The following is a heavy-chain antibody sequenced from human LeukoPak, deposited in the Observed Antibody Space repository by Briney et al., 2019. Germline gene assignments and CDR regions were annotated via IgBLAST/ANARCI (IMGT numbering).Heavy chain of an antibody. CDR1: GFNLSSYW. CDR3: ARAPSEIGGYYPEYFRH. D-gene: IGHD3-22*01. V-gene: IGHV3-74*01. Sequence: GGSLRLSCAASGFNLSSYWMHWVRQAPGKGLVWVSRINSDGSSTSYADSVKGRFTISRDNAKNTLSLQMNSLRAEDTGVYYCARAPSEIGGYYPEYFRHWGQGTLVTVSS. J-gene: IGHJ1*01. CDR2: INSDGSST.